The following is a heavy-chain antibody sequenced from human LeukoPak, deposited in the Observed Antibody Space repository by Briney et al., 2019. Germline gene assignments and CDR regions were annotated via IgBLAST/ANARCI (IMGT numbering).Heavy chain of an antibody. CDR1: GYTFTSYG. Sequence: ASVKVSCKASGYTFTSYGISWVRQAPGQGLEWMGWISAYNGNTNYAQKLQGRVTMTTDTFTSTAYMELRSLRSDDTAVYYCARVRSIAVAGVEYFQHWGQGTLVTVSS. CDR3: ARVRSIAVAGVEYFQH. CDR2: ISAYNGNT. J-gene: IGHJ1*01. D-gene: IGHD6-19*01. V-gene: IGHV1-18*01.